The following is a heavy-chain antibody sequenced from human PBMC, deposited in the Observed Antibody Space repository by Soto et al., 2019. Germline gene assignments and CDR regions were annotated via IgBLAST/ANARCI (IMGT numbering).Heavy chain of an antibody. CDR2: IHNSGTA. Sequence: QLRLQESGPRLVKPSATLSLNCAVCGGSMTGDDFSWGWIRQPPGKGPEWMATIHNSGTACYTPSLHRRVSISMDTWRDEISMKLTAVTAADTSVYYCVRLPPAVTPAKTFYFPMDVWGKGTTVTVS. J-gene: IGHJ6*03. CDR3: VRLPPAVTPAKTFYFPMDV. D-gene: IGHD1-26*01. V-gene: IGHV4-39*01. CDR1: GGSMTGDDFS.